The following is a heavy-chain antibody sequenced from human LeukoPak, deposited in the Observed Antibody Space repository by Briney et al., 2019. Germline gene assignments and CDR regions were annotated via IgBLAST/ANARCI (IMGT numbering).Heavy chain of an antibody. CDR3: ARDLTYCSGGSCYGWFDP. Sequence: PSETLSLTCTVAGYSISSGNYWGWIRQPPGKGLEWIGNTYHSGSTYYNASLKSRVTISVDTSKNQFSLKLSSVTAADTAVYYCARDLTYCSGGSCYGWFDPWGQGTLVTVSS. CDR1: GYSISSGNY. V-gene: IGHV4-38-2*02. J-gene: IGHJ5*02. D-gene: IGHD2-15*01. CDR2: TYHSGST.